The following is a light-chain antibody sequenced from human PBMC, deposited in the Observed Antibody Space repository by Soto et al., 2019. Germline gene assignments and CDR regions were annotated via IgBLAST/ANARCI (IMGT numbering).Light chain of an antibody. CDR1: SSNIGAPYD. Sequence: QSVLTQPPSVSGAPGQRVTISCTGSSSNIGAPYDVHWYQHLPGTAPKLLIFGDNNRPSGVPDRFSGSKSGTSASLAITRLQAEDEADYYCSSFSSITREVFGGGTKLTVL. V-gene: IGLV1-40*01. CDR3: SSFSSITREV. J-gene: IGLJ2*01. CDR2: GDN.